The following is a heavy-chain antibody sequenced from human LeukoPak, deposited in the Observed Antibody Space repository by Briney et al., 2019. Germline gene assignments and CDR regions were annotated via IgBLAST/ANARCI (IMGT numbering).Heavy chain of an antibody. D-gene: IGHD3-9*01. CDR3: ARGENYDILTGYYPN. Sequence: GGSLRLSCAASGFTFSSYGMHWVRQAPGKGLEWVAVIWYDGSNKYYADSVKGQFTISRDNSKNTLYLQMNSLRAEDTAVYYCARGENYDILTGYYPNWGQGTLVTVSS. CDR1: GFTFSSYG. V-gene: IGHV3-33*01. CDR2: IWYDGSNK. J-gene: IGHJ4*02.